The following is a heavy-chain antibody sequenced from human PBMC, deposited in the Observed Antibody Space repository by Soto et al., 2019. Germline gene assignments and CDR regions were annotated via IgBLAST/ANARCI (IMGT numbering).Heavy chain of an antibody. CDR1: GFTVSSNY. CDR2: IYSGGST. CDR3: ARESVYYYDSSGLFDL. D-gene: IGHD3-22*01. J-gene: IGHJ2*01. V-gene: IGHV3-53*02. Sequence: EVQLVETGGGLIQPGGSLRLSCAASGFTVSSNYMSWVRQAPGKGLEWVSVIYSGGSTYYADSVKGRFTISRDNSKNTLYLQMNSLRAEDTAVYYCARESVYYYDSSGLFDLWGRGTLVTVSS.